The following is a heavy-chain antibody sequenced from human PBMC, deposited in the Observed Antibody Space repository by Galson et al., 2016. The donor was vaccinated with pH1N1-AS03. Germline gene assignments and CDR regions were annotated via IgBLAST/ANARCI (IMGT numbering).Heavy chain of an antibody. Sequence: SRRLSCAASGFIFSSDWMHWVRQVPGKGLVWVSRITSDGSSISYADAVKGRFTTSRDNAKNTLYLQRNSLRAEDTAVYHCARAMYNSGWYGMDVWGQGTTVTVSS. V-gene: IGHV3-74*01. D-gene: IGHD6-19*01. CDR3: ARAMYNSGWYGMDV. CDR2: ITSDGSSI. CDR1: GFIFSSDW. J-gene: IGHJ6*02.